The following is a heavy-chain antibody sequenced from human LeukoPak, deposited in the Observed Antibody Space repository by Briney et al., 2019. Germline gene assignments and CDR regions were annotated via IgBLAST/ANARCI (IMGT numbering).Heavy chain of an antibody. CDR1: GFTFSNYW. Sequence: GGSLRLSCAASGFTFSNYWMHWVRQAPGKGLVWVSHINTDGSMASYADSVKGRFTISRDNAKNTLYLQMNSLRAEDTAVYYCVSCRDRDYGDYDGGPVDVWGQGTTVTVSS. V-gene: IGHV3-74*01. CDR3: VSCRDRDYGDYDGGPVDV. J-gene: IGHJ6*02. D-gene: IGHD4-17*01. CDR2: INTDGSMA.